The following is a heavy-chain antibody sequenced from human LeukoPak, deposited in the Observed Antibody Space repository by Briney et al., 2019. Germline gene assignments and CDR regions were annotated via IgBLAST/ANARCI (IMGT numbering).Heavy chain of an antibody. CDR3: ARGPPDYATTRACFDP. D-gene: IGHD4-17*01. V-gene: IGHV4-38-2*02. J-gene: IGHJ5*02. CDR1: GYSITSGYY. Sequence: PSETLSLTCTVSGYSITSGYYWGWFRQPPGKGLEWIANIYHSGRTYYNPSLKRRVTISVDMSKNQFSLNLSSVTAADTAVYYCARGPPDYATTRACFDPGGQGTLVTVSS. CDR2: IYHSGRT.